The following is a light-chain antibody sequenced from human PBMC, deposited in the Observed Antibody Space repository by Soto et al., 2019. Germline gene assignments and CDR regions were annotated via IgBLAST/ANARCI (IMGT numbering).Light chain of an antibody. Sequence: DIQMTQSPSTLSASVGDRVTISCRASQTISNWLAWYQQKPGKAPNLLIYGVSNLASGVPSRFSGTGSGTEFTLTISSLRPDDFATYYCQQYGGYSWTFDHGPKVDIK. J-gene: IGKJ1*01. V-gene: IGKV1-5*03. CDR1: QTISNW. CDR2: GVS. CDR3: QQYGGYSWT.